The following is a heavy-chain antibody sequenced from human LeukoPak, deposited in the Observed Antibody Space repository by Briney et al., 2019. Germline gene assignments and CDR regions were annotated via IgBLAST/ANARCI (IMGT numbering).Heavy chain of an antibody. J-gene: IGHJ4*02. D-gene: IGHD6-13*01. Sequence: ASVKVSCKASGYTFTGYYMHWVRQAPGQGLEWMGRINPNSGGTTYAQKFQGRVTMTRDTSISTAFMELRRLRSADAAAEYCSRGASSSSFDYWGQGTLVTVSS. CDR2: INPNSGGT. CDR3: SRGASSSSFDY. V-gene: IGHV1-2*02. CDR1: GYTFTGYY.